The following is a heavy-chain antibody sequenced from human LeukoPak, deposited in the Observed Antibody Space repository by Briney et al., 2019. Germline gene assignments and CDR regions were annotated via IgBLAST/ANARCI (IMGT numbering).Heavy chain of an antibody. CDR1: GFTFSRYN. Sequence: PGGSLRLSSAASGFTFSRYNMNWVRQAPGKGPEWVSSIGTSSNNIYYTDSVKGGFTISRDNAKKSLYLQVDSLRVEDTAVYFCASGTVGNYALDYWGQGTLVTVSS. CDR3: ASGTVGNYALDY. CDR2: IGTSSNNI. V-gene: IGHV3-21*01. J-gene: IGHJ4*02. D-gene: IGHD1-7*01.